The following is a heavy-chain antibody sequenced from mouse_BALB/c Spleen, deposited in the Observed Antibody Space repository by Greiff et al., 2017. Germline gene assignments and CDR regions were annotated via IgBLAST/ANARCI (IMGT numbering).Heavy chain of an antibody. J-gene: IGHJ4*01. D-gene: IGHD1-1*01. V-gene: IGHV5-6*01. Sequence: EVQLVESGGDLVKPGGSLKLSCAASGFTFSSYGMSWVRQTPDTRLEWVATISSGGSYTYYPDSVKGRFTISRDNAKNTLYLQMSSLKSEDTAMYYCARQGDYYGSRDLYYAMDYWGQGTSVTVSS. CDR3: ARQGDYYGSRDLYYAMDY. CDR1: GFTFSSYG. CDR2: ISSGGSYT.